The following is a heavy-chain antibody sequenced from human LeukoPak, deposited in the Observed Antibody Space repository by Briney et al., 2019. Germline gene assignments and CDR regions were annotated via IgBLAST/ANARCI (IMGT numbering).Heavy chain of an antibody. J-gene: IGHJ4*02. V-gene: IGHV4-31*03. CDR3: ARFGELFGVDY. CDR2: IYYSGST. D-gene: IGHD3-10*01. Sequence: SQTLSLTCTVSGGSISSGGYYWSWIRQHPGKGLEWIGYIYYSGSTYYNPSLKSRVTISVDTSKNQFSLELSSVTAADTAVYYCARFGELFGVDYWGQGTLVTVSS. CDR1: GGSISSGGYY.